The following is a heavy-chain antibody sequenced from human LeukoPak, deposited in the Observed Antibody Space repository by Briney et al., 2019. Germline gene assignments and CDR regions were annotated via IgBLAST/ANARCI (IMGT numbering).Heavy chain of an antibody. V-gene: IGHV3-23*01. CDR2: ISANGGST. J-gene: IGHJ4*02. Sequence: GGSLRLSCAASGSTFSIYAMSWVRQAPGKGLEWVSVISANGGSTYYADSVKGRFTISRDNAKNSLYLQMNSLRAEDTAVYYCARYGGIDYWGQGTLVTVSS. CDR3: ARYGGIDY. CDR1: GSTFSIYA. D-gene: IGHD4-23*01.